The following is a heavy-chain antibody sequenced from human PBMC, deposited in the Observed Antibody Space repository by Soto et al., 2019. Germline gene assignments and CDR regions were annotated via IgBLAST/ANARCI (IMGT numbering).Heavy chain of an antibody. J-gene: IGHJ6*02. CDR1: GFSLTTGKMG. CDR3: ARMKVDSYQFYYAMDV. D-gene: IGHD3-9*01. Sequence: NGSGPTLVNPTETLTLTCTVSGFSLTTGKMGVSWIRQPPGKALEWLAHIFSDNERSYSTSLQGRLTISKDTSGSQVVLSMTNVDPVDTATYYCARMKVDSYQFYYAMDVWGQGTRVTLSS. V-gene: IGHV2-26*01. CDR2: IFSDNER.